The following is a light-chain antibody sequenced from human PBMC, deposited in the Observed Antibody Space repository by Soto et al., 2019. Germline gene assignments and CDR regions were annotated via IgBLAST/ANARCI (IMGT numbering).Light chain of an antibody. CDR2: GAS. Sequence: EIVMTQSPATLSVSPGERATLSCRASQSVSSNLASYQQKHGQDPSLLIYGASTRATVIPARCSGSGAGTEFTLTISSLQYEYFAFYYWQQDNTWWTFGQGTKVEIK. CDR3: QQDNTWWT. J-gene: IGKJ1*01. V-gene: IGKV3-15*01. CDR1: QSVSSN.